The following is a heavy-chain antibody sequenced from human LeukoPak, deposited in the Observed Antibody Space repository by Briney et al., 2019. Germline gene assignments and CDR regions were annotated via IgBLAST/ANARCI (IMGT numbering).Heavy chain of an antibody. CDR3: ARDRRLQLWSPAGFDY. Sequence: GGSLRLSCAASGFTFNMYTMNWVRQAPGKGLEWVSSISSSGVYIYYADSLEGRFTISRDNAKNSLYLQMNSLRADDTAVYYCARDRRLQLWSPAGFDYWGQGTLVTASS. CDR2: ISSSGVYI. D-gene: IGHD5-18*01. V-gene: IGHV3-21*01. J-gene: IGHJ4*02. CDR1: GFTFNMYT.